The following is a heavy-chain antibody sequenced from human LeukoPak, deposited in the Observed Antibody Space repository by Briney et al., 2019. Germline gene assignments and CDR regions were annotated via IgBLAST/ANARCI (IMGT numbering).Heavy chain of an antibody. CDR2: IYYSGST. CDR1: GGSISSSGYY. Sequence: SETLSLTCTVSGGSISSSGYYWGWIRQPPGKGLEWIGSIYYSGSTYYNPSLKSRVTISVDTSKNQFSLKLSSVTAADTAVYNCARQMVHYYDSSGYFDYWGQGTLVTVSS. D-gene: IGHD3-22*01. V-gene: IGHV4-39*01. CDR3: ARQMVHYYDSSGYFDY. J-gene: IGHJ4*02.